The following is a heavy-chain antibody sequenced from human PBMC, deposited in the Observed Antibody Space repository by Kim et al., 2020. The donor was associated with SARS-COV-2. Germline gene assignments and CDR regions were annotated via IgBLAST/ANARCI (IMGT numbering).Heavy chain of an antibody. V-gene: IGHV3-23*01. Sequence: GGSLRLSCAVSGFTFVNFAMSWVRQAPGKGLEWVSGVSGSGESTYYADSVKGRFSISRDNSKKTLYLQMNGLRAEDTAVYYCAKEDSSGHSVPPDASDIWGQGTMVTVSS. CDR2: VSGSGEST. D-gene: IGHD3-22*01. CDR1: GFTFVNFA. J-gene: IGHJ3*02. CDR3: AKEDSSGHSVPPDASDI.